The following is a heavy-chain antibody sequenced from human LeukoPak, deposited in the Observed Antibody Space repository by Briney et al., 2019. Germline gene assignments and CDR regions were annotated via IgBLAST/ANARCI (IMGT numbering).Heavy chain of an antibody. CDR2: IIPIFGTA. V-gene: IGHV1-69*13. Sequence: SVKVSCKASGGTFGSYAISWVRQAPGQGLEWMGGIIPIFGTANYAQKFQGRVTITADESTSTAYMELSSLRSEDTAVYYCARRAYYYDSSGYWFDLWGRGTLVTVSS. J-gene: IGHJ2*01. D-gene: IGHD3-22*01. CDR1: GGTFGSYA. CDR3: ARRAYYYDSSGYWFDL.